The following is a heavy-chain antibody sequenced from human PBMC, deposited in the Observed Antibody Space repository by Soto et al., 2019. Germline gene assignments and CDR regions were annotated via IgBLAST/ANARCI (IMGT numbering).Heavy chain of an antibody. V-gene: IGHV3-13*01. CDR1: GFTFSSYD. D-gene: IGHD4-4*01. J-gene: IGHJ6*02. CDR2: IGTAGDT. CDR3: ARGDYSNYAAGHYNYYYGMDV. Sequence: GGSLRLSCAASGFTFSSYDMHWVRQATGKGLEWVSAIGTAGDTYYPGSVKGRFTISRENAKNSLYLQMNSLRAEDTAVYYCARGDYSNYAAGHYNYYYGMDVWGQGTTVTVSS.